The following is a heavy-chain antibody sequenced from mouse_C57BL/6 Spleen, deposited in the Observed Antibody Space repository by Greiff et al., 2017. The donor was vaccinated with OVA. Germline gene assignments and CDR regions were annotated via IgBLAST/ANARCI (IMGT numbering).Heavy chain of an antibody. D-gene: IGHD2-2*01. CDR1: GYTFTSYW. J-gene: IGHJ4*01. CDR3: AREGDYGSGDY. CDR2: IDPSDSYT. V-gene: IGHV1-59*01. Sequence: QVHVKQPGAELVRPGPSVKLSCKASGYTFTSYWMHWVKQRPGQGLEWIGVIDPSDSYTNYNQKFKGKATLTVDTSSSTAYMQLSSLTSEDSAVYYCAREGDYGSGDYWGQGTSVTVSS.